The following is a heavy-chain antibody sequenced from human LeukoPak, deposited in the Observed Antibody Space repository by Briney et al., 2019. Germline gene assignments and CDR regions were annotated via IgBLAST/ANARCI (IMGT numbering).Heavy chain of an antibody. CDR1: GGSFSGYY. CDR2: INHSGST. D-gene: IGHD2-2*01. V-gene: IGHV4-34*01. J-gene: IGHJ6*02. CDR3: ASLSIVVVPAARRIYGMDV. Sequence: PSETLSLTCAAYGGSFSGYYWSWIRQPPGKGLEWIGEINHSGSTNYNPSLKSRVTISVDTSKNQFSLKLSPVTAADTAVYYCASLSIVVVPAARRIYGMDVWGQGTTVSVFS.